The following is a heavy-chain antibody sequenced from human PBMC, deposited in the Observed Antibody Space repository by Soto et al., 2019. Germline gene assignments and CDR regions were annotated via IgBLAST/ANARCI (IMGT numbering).Heavy chain of an antibody. CDR2: ISGSGGST. J-gene: IGHJ4*02. CDR3: AKVGCSSTSCYTDY. V-gene: IGHV3-23*01. Sequence: EVELLESGGGLVQPGGSLRLSCAASGFTFSSYAMSWVRQAPGKGLEWVSAISGSGGSTYYADSVKGRFTISRDNSKNTLYLQMNSLRAEDTAVYYCAKVGCSSTSCYTDYWGQGTLVTVSS. CDR1: GFTFSSYA. D-gene: IGHD2-2*02.